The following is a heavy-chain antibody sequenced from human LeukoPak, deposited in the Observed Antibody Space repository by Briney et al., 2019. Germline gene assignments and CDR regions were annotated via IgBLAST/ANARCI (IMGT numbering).Heavy chain of an antibody. V-gene: IGHV3-48*04. CDR1: GFTFSSYS. Sequence: GGPLRLSCAASGFTFSSYSMNWVRQAPGKGLEWVSYISSSSSTIYYADSVKGRFTISRDNAKNSLYLQMNSLRAEDTAVYYCARESITGTPSRTPDYWGQGTLVTVSS. CDR2: ISSSSSTI. D-gene: IGHD1-20*01. J-gene: IGHJ4*02. CDR3: ARESITGTPSRTPDY.